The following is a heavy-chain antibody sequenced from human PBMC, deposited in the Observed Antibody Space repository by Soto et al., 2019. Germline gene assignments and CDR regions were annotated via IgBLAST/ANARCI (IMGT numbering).Heavy chain of an antibody. CDR1: SGSISSTIYS. J-gene: IGHJ4*02. D-gene: IGHD2-21*02. V-gene: IGHV4-39*07. CDR3: ARDYGDCIDF. CDR2: IFYSGST. Sequence: SETLSLTCTVSSGSISSTIYSWDWIRQPPGKGLEWIGSIFYSGSTYYNPSLKSRVTISVDTSKNQFSLNLSSVTAADTAVYYCARDYGDCIDFWGQGTLVTVSS.